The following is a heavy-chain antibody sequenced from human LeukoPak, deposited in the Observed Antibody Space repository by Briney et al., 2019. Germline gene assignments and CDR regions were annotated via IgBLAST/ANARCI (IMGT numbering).Heavy chain of an antibody. V-gene: IGHV4-38-2*01. J-gene: IGHJ4*02. CDR3: ARWGSGTSFES. CDR2: MYHSGST. D-gene: IGHD3-16*01. CDR1: GYSISSGFH. Sequence: PSETLSLTCVVSGYSISSGFHWGWIRQPPGKGLEWIGSMYHSGSTYCNPSLKSRVTISLDTSKNQFSLKLSSVTAADTAVFYCARWGSGTSFESWGQGTLVTVSS.